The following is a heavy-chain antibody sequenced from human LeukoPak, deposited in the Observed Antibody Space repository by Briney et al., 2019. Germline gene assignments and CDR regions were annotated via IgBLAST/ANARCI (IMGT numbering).Heavy chain of an antibody. CDR1: GFTFSSYG. CDR3: AKARTGYTGYFDY. J-gene: IGHJ4*02. Sequence: GGSLRLSCAASGFTFSSYGMHWVRQAPGKGLEWVAVISYDGSNEDYADSVKGRFTISRDNSKNTLYLQMNSLRAEDTAVYYCAKARTGYTGYFDYWGQGTLVTASS. D-gene: IGHD2-2*02. CDR2: ISYDGSNE. V-gene: IGHV3-30*18.